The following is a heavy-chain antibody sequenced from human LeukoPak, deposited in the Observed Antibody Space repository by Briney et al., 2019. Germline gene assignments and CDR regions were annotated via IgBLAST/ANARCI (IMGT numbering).Heavy chain of an antibody. CDR3: ARRVDSYWFFDY. J-gene: IGHJ4*02. Sequence: GESLKISCKGSGYSFTNYWIGWVRQMPGKGLEWMGIIYPGDSDTRYIPSFQGQITISADKTINTAYLQWSSLKASDTAMYYCARRVDSYWFFDYWGQGTLVTVSS. D-gene: IGHD1-26*01. V-gene: IGHV5-51*01. CDR1: GYSFTNYW. CDR2: IYPGDSDT.